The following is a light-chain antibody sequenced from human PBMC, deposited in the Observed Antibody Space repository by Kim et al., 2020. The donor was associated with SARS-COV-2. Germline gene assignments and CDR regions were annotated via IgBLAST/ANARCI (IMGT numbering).Light chain of an antibody. CDR3: QQYVSYLWT. V-gene: IGKV1-5*03. J-gene: IGKJ1*01. CDR1: ESLNDW. Sequence: ASVEDRVTITCRASESLNDWLAWYQQKPGKTPKLLIYKASNLESGVPSRFSGSGSGTEFTLTISSLQPDDFATYYCQQYVSYLWTFGQRTKVDIK. CDR2: KAS.